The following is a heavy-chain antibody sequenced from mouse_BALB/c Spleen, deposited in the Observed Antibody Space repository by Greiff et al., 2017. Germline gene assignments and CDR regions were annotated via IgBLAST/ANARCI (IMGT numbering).Heavy chain of an antibody. CDR1: GYSITSDYA. J-gene: IGHJ3*01. CDR3: ARGGYYPY. Sequence: VQLQQSGPGLVKPSQSLSLTCTVTGYSITSDYAWNWIRQFPGNKLEWMGYISYSGSTSYNPSLKSRISITRDTSKNQFFLQLNSVTTEDTATYYCARGGYYPYWGQGTLVTVSA. D-gene: IGHD2-3*01. V-gene: IGHV3-2*02. CDR2: ISYSGST.